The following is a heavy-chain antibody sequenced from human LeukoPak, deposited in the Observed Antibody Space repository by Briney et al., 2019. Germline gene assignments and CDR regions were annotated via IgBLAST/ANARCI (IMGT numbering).Heavy chain of an antibody. V-gene: IGHV4-38-2*02. J-gene: IGHJ4*02. CDR3: ARDLRGGWYGVDY. CDR2: IYHSGST. Sequence: PSETLSLTCTVSGYSISSGYYWGWIRQPPGKGLEWIGSIYHSGSTYYNPSLKSRVTISVDTSKNQLSLKLSSVTAADTAVYYCARDLRGGWYGVDYWGQGTLVTVSS. D-gene: IGHD6-19*01. CDR1: GYSISSGYY.